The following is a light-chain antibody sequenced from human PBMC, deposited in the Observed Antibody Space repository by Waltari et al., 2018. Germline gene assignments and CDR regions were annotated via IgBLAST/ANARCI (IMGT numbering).Light chain of an antibody. CDR2: LGS. CDR3: MQALQTPLT. CDR1: QSLLHSTGYNY. V-gene: IGKV2-28*01. J-gene: IGKJ4*01. Sequence: DIVMTQSPLSLPVTPGEPASISCRSSQSLLHSTGYNYLDWYLQKPGQSPQLLIYLGSHRACGVPDRFSGRGSGTDFTLKISRVEAEDVGGFYCMQALQTPLTFGGGTKVEIK.